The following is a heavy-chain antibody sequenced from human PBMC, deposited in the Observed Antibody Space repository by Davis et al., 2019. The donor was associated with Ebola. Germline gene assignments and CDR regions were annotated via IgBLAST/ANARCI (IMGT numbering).Heavy chain of an antibody. CDR3: ARGWLRTGMDV. CDR2: TYYNSKWYN. V-gene: IGHV6-1*01. CDR1: GDSVSSGG. Sequence: PSETLSLTCAISGDSVSSGGWNWIRQSPSRGLEWLGRTYYNSKWYNDYAVSVKSRISINLDTAKNQLSLQVDSVTPEDTAVYYCARGWLRTGMDVWGKGTTVTVSS. D-gene: IGHD5-12*01. J-gene: IGHJ6*04.